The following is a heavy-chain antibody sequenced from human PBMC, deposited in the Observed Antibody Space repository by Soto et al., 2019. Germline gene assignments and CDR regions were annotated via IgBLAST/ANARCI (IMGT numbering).Heavy chain of an antibody. J-gene: IGHJ4*02. CDR1: GGSISTYF. D-gene: IGHD5-12*01. CDR3: ARLEMGTTSLDY. V-gene: IGHV4-59*01. Sequence: PSETLSLTCTVSGGSISTYFWSWIRQPPGKGLEWIGYIYYTGSTNYNPSLKRRITMSVDTSKKQFSLKLSSVTAADTAVYYCARLEMGTTSLDYWGQGTLVTVSS. CDR2: IYYTGST.